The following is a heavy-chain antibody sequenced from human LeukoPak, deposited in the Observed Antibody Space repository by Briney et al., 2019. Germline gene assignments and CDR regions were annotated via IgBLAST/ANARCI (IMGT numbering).Heavy chain of an antibody. CDR1: GFTFSSFS. Sequence: GSLRLSCAASGFTFSSFSMNWVRQAPGKGLEWVSSISSSSSYIYYADSVKGRFTISRDNAKNSLYLQVNSLRAEDTAVYYCARSQEGSPYDILTGRSFSLWGQGTMVTVSS. J-gene: IGHJ3*01. CDR2: ISSSSSYI. D-gene: IGHD3-9*01. V-gene: IGHV3-21*01. CDR3: ARSQEGSPYDILTGRSFSL.